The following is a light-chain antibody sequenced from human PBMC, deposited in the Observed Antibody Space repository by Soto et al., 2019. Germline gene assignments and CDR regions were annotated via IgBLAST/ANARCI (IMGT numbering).Light chain of an antibody. CDR1: QSVDNN. CDR2: GSF. Sequence: EIVMTQSPVTLSASPGESATLSCRASQSVDNNVAWYQQKPGQAPRLLIVGSFARATGIPARFSGSGSGSEFTLTISGLQSEDFAVYFCQQYTDWPITFGQGTRLEIK. CDR3: QQYTDWPIT. V-gene: IGKV3-15*01. J-gene: IGKJ5*01.